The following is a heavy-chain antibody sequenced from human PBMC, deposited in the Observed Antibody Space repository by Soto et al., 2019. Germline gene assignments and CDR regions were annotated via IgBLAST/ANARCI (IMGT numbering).Heavy chain of an antibody. CDR3: TRHADLGYCSSSSCYDFDY. CDR2: IRSKANSYAT. CDR1: GLTFSGSA. V-gene: IGHV3-73*01. J-gene: IGHJ4*02. D-gene: IGHD2-2*01. Sequence: LRLSCAASGLTFSGSAMHWVRQASGKGLEWVGRIRSKANSYATEYGASVKGRFTISRDDSKNTAYLQMNSLKTEDTAVYYCTRHADLGYCSSSSCYDFDYWGQGTLVTVSS.